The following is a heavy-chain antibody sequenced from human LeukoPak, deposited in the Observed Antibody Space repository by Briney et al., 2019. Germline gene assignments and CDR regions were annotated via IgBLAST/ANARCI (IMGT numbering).Heavy chain of an antibody. V-gene: IGHV4-34*01. CDR1: GGSFSGYY. CDR3: ARYCTNGVCRYYYYYGMDV. Sequence: SETLSLSCAVYGGSFSGYYWSWIRQPPGKGLEWIGEINHSGSTNYNPSLKSRVTISVDTSKNQFSLKLSSVTAADTAVYYCARYCTNGVCRYYYYYGMDVWGQGTTVTVSS. J-gene: IGHJ6*02. CDR2: INHSGST. D-gene: IGHD2-8*01.